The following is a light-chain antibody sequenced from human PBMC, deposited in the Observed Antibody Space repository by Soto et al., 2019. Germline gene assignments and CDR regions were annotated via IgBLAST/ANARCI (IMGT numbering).Light chain of an antibody. CDR3: QHYNGYPWT. Sequence: DIQLVQSPSSLSASVGDRVTITCRASQGVNNYLAWFQQKPGKAPQSLIYAASTLRTGVPSRFSGSGYGTDFILTIDSLHPEDVATYYCQHYNGYPWTFGQGTTVDVK. CDR1: QGVNNY. V-gene: IGKV1-16*01. CDR2: AAS. J-gene: IGKJ1*01.